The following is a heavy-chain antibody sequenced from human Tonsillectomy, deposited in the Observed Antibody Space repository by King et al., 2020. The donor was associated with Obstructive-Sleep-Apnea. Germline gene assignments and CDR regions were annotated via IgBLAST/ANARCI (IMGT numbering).Heavy chain of an antibody. V-gene: IGHV3-30*04. CDR2: IAYDG. CDR1: GFTFSTYA. J-gene: IGHJ4*02. D-gene: IGHD6-19*01. CDR3: ARGGYTGGWFKEAFFDH. Sequence: VQLVESGGGVVQPGRSLRLSCAASGFTFSTYAMHWVRQAPGKGLEWVAVIAYDGSYADSVKGRFTISRDNSKNTLYLQMNSLRAEDTAVYYCARGGYTGGWFKEAFFDHWGQGTLVTVSS.